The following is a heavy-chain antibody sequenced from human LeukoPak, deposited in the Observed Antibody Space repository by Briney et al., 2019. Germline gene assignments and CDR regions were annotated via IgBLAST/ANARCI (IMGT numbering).Heavy chain of an antibody. CDR1: GDSISIYY. Sequence: SSETLSLTCSVSGDSISIYYWSWIRQPPGKGLEWIAYGHHSESSNYNPSLKSRVTISVDTSKNQFSLKLSSVTAADTAVYYCARGRILYPLRLWFGESQFDPWGQGTLVTVSS. CDR3: ARGRILYPLRLWFGESQFDP. V-gene: IGHV4-59*12. J-gene: IGHJ5*02. CDR2: GHHSESS. D-gene: IGHD3-10*01.